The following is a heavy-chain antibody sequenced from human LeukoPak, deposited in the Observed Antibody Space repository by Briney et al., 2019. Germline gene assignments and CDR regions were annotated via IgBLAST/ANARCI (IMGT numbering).Heavy chain of an antibody. D-gene: IGHD2-2*02. CDR3: ARPRVTAAISYNWFDP. J-gene: IGHJ5*02. V-gene: IGHV1-8*01. CDR1: GYTFTSYD. CDR2: MNPNSGNT. Sequence: ASVKVSCKASGYTFTSYDINWVRQATGQGLEWMGWMNPNSGNTGYAQKFQGRVTMTRNTSISTAYMELSSLRSEDTAVYYCARPRVTAAISYNWFDPWGQGTLVTVSS.